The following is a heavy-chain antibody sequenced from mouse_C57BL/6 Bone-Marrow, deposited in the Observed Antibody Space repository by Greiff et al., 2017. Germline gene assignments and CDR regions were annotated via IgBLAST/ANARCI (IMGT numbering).Heavy chain of an antibody. D-gene: IGHD2-1*01. V-gene: IGHV5-6*01. Sequence: EVQRVESGGDLVKPGGSLKLSCAASGFTFSSYGMSWVRQTPDKRLEWVATISSGGSYTYYPDSVKGRFTISRDNAKNTLYLQMSSLKSEDTAMYYCGRDPYGKYGWFAYWGQGTLVTVSA. J-gene: IGHJ3*01. CDR2: ISSGGSYT. CDR3: GRDPYGKYGWFAY. CDR1: GFTFSSYG.